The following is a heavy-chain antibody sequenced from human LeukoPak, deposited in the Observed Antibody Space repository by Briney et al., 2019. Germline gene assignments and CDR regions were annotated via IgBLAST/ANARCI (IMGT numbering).Heavy chain of an antibody. CDR2: IKQDGSEK. CDR1: EFTLSSYW. D-gene: IGHD2-8*01. V-gene: IGHV3-7*01. J-gene: IGHJ3*02. CDR3: ARVNPLMAPGAFDI. Sequence: GGSLRLSCAASEFTLSSYWMAWVRQAPGKGLAWVANIKQDGSEKYYVDSVKGRFTISRDNARNSLYLQINNLRADDTAIFYCARVNPLMAPGAFDIWGQGTMVAVSS.